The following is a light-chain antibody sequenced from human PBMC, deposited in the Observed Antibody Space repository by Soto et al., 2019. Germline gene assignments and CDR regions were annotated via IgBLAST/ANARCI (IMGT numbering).Light chain of an antibody. CDR3: QQYHSLLYT. CDR2: DAS. CDR1: QSINSW. J-gene: IGKJ2*01. V-gene: IGKV1-5*01. Sequence: DIQMTQSPSTLSASVGDRVTITCRASQSINSWLAWYQQKPGKAPKLLIYDASSLKSGVPSRFSGSGSGTEFTLTISILQPDDFATYYCQQYHSLLYTFGQGTKLEIK.